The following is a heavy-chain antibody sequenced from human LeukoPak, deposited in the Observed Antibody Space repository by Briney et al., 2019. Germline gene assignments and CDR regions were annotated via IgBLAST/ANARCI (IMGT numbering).Heavy chain of an antibody. J-gene: IGHJ4*02. D-gene: IGHD3-22*01. V-gene: IGHV5-10-1*01. Sequence: GESLKISCKGSGYSFTSYWISWVRQMPGKGLEWMGRIDPSDSYTNYSPSFQGHVTISADKSISTAYLQWSSLRASNTATYYCARHVGAYYYDSSGSELDYWGQGTLVTVSS. CDR1: GYSFTSYW. CDR3: ARHVGAYYYDSSGSELDY. CDR2: IDPSDSYT.